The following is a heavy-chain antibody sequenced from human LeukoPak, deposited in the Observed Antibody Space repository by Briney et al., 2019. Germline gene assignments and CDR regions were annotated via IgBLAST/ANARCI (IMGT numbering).Heavy chain of an antibody. D-gene: IGHD2-2*01. V-gene: IGHV3-23*01. CDR1: GFTFSSYA. CDR3: AKYARGIYSYYYYYYMDV. CDR2: ISGSGGST. Sequence: TGGSLRLSCAASGFTFSSYAMSWVRQAPGKGLEWVSAISGSGGSTYYADSVKGRFTISRDNSKNTLYLQMNSLRAEDTAVYYCAKYARGIYSYYYYYYMDVWGKGTTVTVSS. J-gene: IGHJ6*03.